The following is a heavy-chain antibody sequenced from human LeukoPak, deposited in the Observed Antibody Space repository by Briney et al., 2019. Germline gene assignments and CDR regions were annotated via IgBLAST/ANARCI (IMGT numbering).Heavy chain of an antibody. Sequence: GGSLRLSCAASGFTFSNYWMHWVRQAPGGGLEWLSSITSRGITTNYADSVKGRFTISRDNSKNTLFLQMDSLRDEDTAIYYCARGLLGGGRPADFWGQGTLVTVSS. J-gene: IGHJ4*02. CDR1: GFTFSNYW. CDR3: ARGLLGGGRPADF. D-gene: IGHD3-16*01. CDR2: ITSRGITT. V-gene: IGHV3-74*01.